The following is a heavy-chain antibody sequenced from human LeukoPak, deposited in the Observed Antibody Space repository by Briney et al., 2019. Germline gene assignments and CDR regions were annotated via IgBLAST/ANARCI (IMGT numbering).Heavy chain of an antibody. CDR1: GFTFSGSD. D-gene: IGHD3-22*01. Sequence: GGSLKLSCAASGFTFSGSDIHWVRQASGKGLEWVGHIRSKTNNHATADAASVKGRFTFSRDDSKNTAYIQMNSLKTEDTAVYYCTRHNYDRSGYGAFDIWGQGTMVTVSS. J-gene: IGHJ3*02. CDR2: IRSKTNNHAT. CDR3: TRHNYDRSGYGAFDI. V-gene: IGHV3-73*01.